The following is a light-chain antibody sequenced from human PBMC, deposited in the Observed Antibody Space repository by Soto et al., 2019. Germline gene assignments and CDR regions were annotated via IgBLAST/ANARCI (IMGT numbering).Light chain of an antibody. CDR1: HSLNTY. J-gene: IGKJ4*01. Sequence: EVVLTQSPATLSLSPGERATLSCRASHSLNTYLAWYLQKPGQAPRLLIYDASNRAPGIPARFSGSGSGTDFILTISDLEPEDFAVYYCQQFSSWPLTFGGGTKVEIK. CDR3: QQFSSWPLT. V-gene: IGKV3-11*01. CDR2: DAS.